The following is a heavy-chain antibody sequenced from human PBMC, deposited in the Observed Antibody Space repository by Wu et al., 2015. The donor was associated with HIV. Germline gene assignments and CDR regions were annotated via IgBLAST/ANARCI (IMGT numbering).Heavy chain of an antibody. D-gene: IGHD4-17*01. CDR2: IDPSGGKT. J-gene: IGHJ4*02. CDR1: GYTFTSYY. V-gene: IGHV1-46*01. CDR3: ARADGYGDLDY. Sequence: QVQLVQSGVEVKKPGASVKVSCKASGYTFTSYYVHWVRQAPGQGLEWMGIIDPSGGKTNYAQRLQGRVIMTRDTSTRTVYMDLSSLRSEDTAVYYCARADGYGDLDYWGQGTLVTVSS.